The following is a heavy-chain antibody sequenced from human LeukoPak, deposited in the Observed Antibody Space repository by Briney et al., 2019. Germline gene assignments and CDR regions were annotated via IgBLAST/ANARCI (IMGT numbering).Heavy chain of an antibody. Sequence: EASVEVACKVSGYTLTELSMHWVRQAPGKGLEWMGGFDPEDGETIYAQKFQGRVTMTEDTSTDTAYMELSSLRSEDTAVYYCARDPEGDYSNYWFDPWGQGTLVTVSS. CDR3: ARDPEGDYSNYWFDP. CDR1: GYTLTELS. CDR2: FDPEDGET. V-gene: IGHV1-24*01. J-gene: IGHJ5*02. D-gene: IGHD4-11*01.